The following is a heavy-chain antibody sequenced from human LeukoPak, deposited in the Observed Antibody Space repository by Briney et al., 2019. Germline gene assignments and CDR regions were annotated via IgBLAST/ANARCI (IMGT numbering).Heavy chain of an antibody. CDR2: INHGGST. D-gene: IGHD1-1*01. CDR1: GGSFSGYY. V-gene: IGHV4-34*01. Sequence: KSSETLSLTCAVYGGSFSGYYWSWIRQPPGKGLEWIGEINHGGSTNYNPSLKSRVTISVDTSKNQFSLKLRSVTAADTAVYYCASGLAIDYWGQGTLVTVSS. J-gene: IGHJ4*02. CDR3: ASGLAIDY.